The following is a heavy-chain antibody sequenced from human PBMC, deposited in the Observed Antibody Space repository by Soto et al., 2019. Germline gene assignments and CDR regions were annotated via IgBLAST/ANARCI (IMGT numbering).Heavy chain of an antibody. CDR1: GGSFSDYY. CDR3: ARFRYYGSGVNWFDP. CDR2: INHSGST. J-gene: IGHJ5*02. D-gene: IGHD3-10*01. V-gene: IGHV4-34*01. Sequence: SETLSLSCAVYGGSFSDYYWSWIRQPPGKGQEWIREINHSGSTNYNPSLKSRVTISVDTSTPQFSLMLSSVPAADTAVYYCARFRYYGSGVNWFDPWGQGTLVTVSS.